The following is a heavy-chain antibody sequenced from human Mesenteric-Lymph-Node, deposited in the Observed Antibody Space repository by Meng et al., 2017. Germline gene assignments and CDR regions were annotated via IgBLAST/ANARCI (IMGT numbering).Heavy chain of an antibody. CDR1: GFNFNTFE. CDR2: ISGRETTI. CDR3: AREIGGCDY. Sequence: GESLKISCVASGFNFNTFELNWVRQAPGKGLEWISYISGRETTIYYADSVKGRFTISRDNAKNSLYLQMNSLRAEDTAVYYCAREIGGCDYWGQGTLVTVSS. D-gene: IGHD4-23*01. V-gene: IGHV3-48*03. J-gene: IGHJ4*02.